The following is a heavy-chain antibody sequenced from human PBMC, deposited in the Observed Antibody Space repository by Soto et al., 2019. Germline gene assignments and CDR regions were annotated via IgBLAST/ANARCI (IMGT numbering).Heavy chain of an antibody. V-gene: IGHV3-23*01. CDR1: GFAFSTCA. J-gene: IGHJ4*02. D-gene: IGHD2-8*02. CDR2: VSRSGSTT. CDR3: AKGHGGVGHGHFDQ. Sequence: EVQVLESGGGLVQSGGSLRLSCAASGFAFSTCAMNCVRQAPGQGLEGVSFVSRSGSTTYYADSVEGRFSISRDNSRNTVYLQMNSLTPDDTVISDCAKGHGGVGHGHFDQWCQGTLVTVS.